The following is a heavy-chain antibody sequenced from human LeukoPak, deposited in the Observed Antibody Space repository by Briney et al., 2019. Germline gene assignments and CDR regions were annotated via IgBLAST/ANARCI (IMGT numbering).Heavy chain of an antibody. CDR2: IYYSGST. Sequence: SSETLSLTCTVSGGSISSQTYYWTWIRQPPGKGLEWIGSIYYSGSTYYNPSLKSRVTISVDTSKNQFSLNLSSVTAADTAVYYCARRGLIDYWGQGTLVTVSS. V-gene: IGHV4-39*01. D-gene: IGHD3/OR15-3a*01. CDR3: ARRGLIDY. CDR1: GGSISSQTYY. J-gene: IGHJ4*02.